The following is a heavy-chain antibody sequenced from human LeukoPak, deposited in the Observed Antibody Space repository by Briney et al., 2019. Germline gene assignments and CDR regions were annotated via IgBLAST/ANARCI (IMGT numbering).Heavy chain of an antibody. V-gene: IGHV1-2*02. CDR1: GYTFTGYY. CDR3: ARGVAGVYFYYYMDV. Sequence: ASVKVSCKASGYTFTGYYMHWVRQAPGQGLEWMGWINPNNGDTHYAQKFQGTVTMTRDTSISTAYMELSSLRSDDTAVYYCARGVAGVYFYYYMDVWDKGTTVTVSS. J-gene: IGHJ6*03. CDR2: INPNNGDT. D-gene: IGHD1-14*01.